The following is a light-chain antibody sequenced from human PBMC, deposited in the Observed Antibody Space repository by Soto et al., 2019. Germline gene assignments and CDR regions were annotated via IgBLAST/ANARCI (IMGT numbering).Light chain of an antibody. CDR2: AAS. V-gene: IGKV1-39*01. CDR3: HQSYSMSYA. Sequence: DIQMTQSPSSLSASVGDRVTITCRASKTTNNYLNWYQLKPGKAPKLLIYAASTLQTGVPSRFTGSGSGTDFTLTIISLQPEDYAAYVCHQSYSMSYAFGPGNKVESK. CDR1: KTTNNY. J-gene: IGKJ2*01.